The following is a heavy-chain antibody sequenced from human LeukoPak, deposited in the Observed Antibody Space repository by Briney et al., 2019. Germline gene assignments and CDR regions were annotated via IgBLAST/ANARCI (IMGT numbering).Heavy chain of an antibody. J-gene: IGHJ3*02. D-gene: IGHD6-6*01. Sequence: GGSLRLSCGASGFTVSTNYMSWVRQAPGKGLEWVSIIYSGGSTYYADSVKGRFTISRDNSENTLYLQMNSLRAEDTAVYYCASYRYGSSFAFDIWGQGTMVTVSS. CDR1: GFTVSTNY. V-gene: IGHV3-66*01. CDR3: ASYRYGSSFAFDI. CDR2: IYSGGST.